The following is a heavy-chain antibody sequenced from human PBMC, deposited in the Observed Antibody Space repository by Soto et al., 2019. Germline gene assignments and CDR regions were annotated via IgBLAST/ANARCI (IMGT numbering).Heavy chain of an antibody. CDR2: IYHSGST. CDR1: GGSISSGGYS. J-gene: IGHJ4*02. Sequence: PSATLSLTCAVSGGSISSGGYSWSWIRQPPGKGLEWIGYIYHSGSTYYNPSLKSRVTISVDRSKNQFSLKLSSVTAADTAVYYCARVYRREVSGYSGYDIFDYWGQGTLVTVSS. D-gene: IGHD5-12*01. CDR3: ARVYRREVSGYSGYDIFDY. V-gene: IGHV4-30-2*01.